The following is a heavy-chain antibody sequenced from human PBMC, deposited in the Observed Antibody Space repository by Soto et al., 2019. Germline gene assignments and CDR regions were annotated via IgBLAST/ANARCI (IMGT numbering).Heavy chain of an antibody. Sequence: PSETLSLTCTVSGGSISSGGYYWSWIRQHPGKGLEWIGYIYYSGSTYYNPSLKSRVTISVDTSKNQFSLKLSSVTAADTAVYYCASFVDTAMDYYYYGMDVWGQGTTVTVSS. CDR1: GGSISSGGYY. CDR2: IYYSGST. V-gene: IGHV4-31*03. J-gene: IGHJ6*02. D-gene: IGHD5-18*01. CDR3: ASFVDTAMDYYYYGMDV.